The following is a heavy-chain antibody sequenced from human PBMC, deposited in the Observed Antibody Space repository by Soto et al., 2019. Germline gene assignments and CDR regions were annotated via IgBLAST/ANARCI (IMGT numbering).Heavy chain of an antibody. J-gene: IGHJ6*02. CDR2: ISYDGSNK. V-gene: IGHV3-30*18. CDR3: AKDGIITMVRGVASGMDV. Sequence: QVQLVESGGGVVQPERSLRLSCAASGFTFSSYGMHWVRQAPGKGLEWVAVISYDGSNKYYADSVKGRFTISRDNSKNTLYLQMNSLRAEDTAVYYCAKDGIITMVRGVASGMDVWGQGTTVTVSS. CDR1: GFTFSSYG. D-gene: IGHD3-10*01.